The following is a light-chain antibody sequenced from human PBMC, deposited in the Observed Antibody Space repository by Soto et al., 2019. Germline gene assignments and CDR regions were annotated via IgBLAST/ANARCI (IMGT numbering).Light chain of an antibody. CDR3: MQAVQTPWS. CDR2: SGS. V-gene: IGKV2-28*01. CDR1: QSLLHSNGYNY. Sequence: IVMTQSPLSLPVTPGEPASMSCKSNQSLLHSNGYNYLDWYLQKPGQSPQLLMYSGSDRASGGTGRFGCSGSGTYFTVRIMRVEAEYVGVYYFMQAVQTPWSFGQGTKV. J-gene: IGKJ1*01.